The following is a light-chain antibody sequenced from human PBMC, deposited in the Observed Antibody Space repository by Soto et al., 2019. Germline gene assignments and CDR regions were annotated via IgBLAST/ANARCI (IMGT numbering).Light chain of an antibody. V-gene: IGKV1-33*01. CDR1: QDISNY. CDR2: DAS. CDR3: QQYDNLPT. Sequence: DIQMTQSPSSLSASVGDRVTITCQASQDISNYLNWYQQKPGKAPKLLIYDASNLETGVPSRFSGSVFGTDFTFSISSLQPEDIATYYCQQYDNLPTFGGGTKVDIK. J-gene: IGKJ4*01.